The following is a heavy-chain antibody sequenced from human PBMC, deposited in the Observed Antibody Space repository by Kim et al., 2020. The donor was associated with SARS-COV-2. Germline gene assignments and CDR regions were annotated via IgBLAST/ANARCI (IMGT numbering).Heavy chain of an antibody. CDR3: ARHAYYDSSGYYYSPVDP. J-gene: IGHJ5*02. D-gene: IGHD3-22*01. Sequence: SETLSLTCTVSGGSISSSSYYWGWIRQPPGKGLEWIGSIYYSGSTYYNPSLKSRVTISVDTSKNQFSLKLSSVTAADTAVYYCARHAYYDSSGYYYSPVDPWGQGTLVTVSS. CDR2: IYYSGST. V-gene: IGHV4-39*01. CDR1: GGSISSSSYY.